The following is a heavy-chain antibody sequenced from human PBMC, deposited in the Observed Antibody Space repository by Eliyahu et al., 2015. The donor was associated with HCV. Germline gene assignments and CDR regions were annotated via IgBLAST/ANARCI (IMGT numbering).Heavy chain of an antibody. CDR2: ISWNSGSI. V-gene: IGHV3-9*01. D-gene: IGHD3-10*01. J-gene: IGHJ3*02. CDR3: AKDISDFGSWDAFDI. Sequence: EVHLVESGGGLVQPGRSLRLSCAASGFSFDDYAMHWVRQAPGKGLEWVSGISWNSGSIAYADSVKGRFTISRDDAKNSLYLQMSSLRAEDTALYYCAKDISDFGSWDAFDIWGQGTMVTVSS. CDR1: GFSFDDYA.